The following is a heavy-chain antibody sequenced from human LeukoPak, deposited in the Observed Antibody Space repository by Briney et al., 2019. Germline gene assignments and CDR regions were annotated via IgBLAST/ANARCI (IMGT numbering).Heavy chain of an antibody. CDR3: ASARGRYYYDSSAPDAFDI. Sequence: PSETLSLTCTVSGGSISSGGYYWSWIRQHPGTGLGWIGYIYYSGSTYYNPSLKSRVTISVDTSKNQFSLKLSSVTAADTAVYYCASARGRYYYDSSAPDAFDIWGQGTMVTVSS. CDR2: IYYSGST. D-gene: IGHD3-22*01. CDR1: GGSISSGGYY. V-gene: IGHV4-31*03. J-gene: IGHJ3*02.